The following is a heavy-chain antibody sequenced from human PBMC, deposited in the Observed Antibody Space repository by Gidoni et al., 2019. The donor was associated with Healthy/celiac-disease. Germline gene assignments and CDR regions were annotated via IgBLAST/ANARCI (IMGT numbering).Heavy chain of an antibody. CDR2: INHSGST. CDR3: ARGGRAMVRGVIVLKYYYYGMDV. J-gene: IGHJ6*02. V-gene: IGHV4-34*01. D-gene: IGHD3-10*01. Sequence: QVQLQQWGAGLLKPSETLSLTCAVYGGSFSGYYWSWISQPPGKGLEWIGEINHSGSTNYNPSLKSRVTISVDTSKNQFSLKLSSVTAADTAVYYCARGGRAMVRGVIVLKYYYYGMDVWGQGTTVTVSS. CDR1: GGSFSGYY.